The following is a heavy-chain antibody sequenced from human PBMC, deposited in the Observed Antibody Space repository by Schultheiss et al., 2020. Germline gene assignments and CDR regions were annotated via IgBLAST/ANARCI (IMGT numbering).Heavy chain of an antibody. CDR3: ARGYSSSWYIHDY. J-gene: IGHJ4*02. D-gene: IGHD6-13*01. CDR2: ISYDGSNK. Sequence: GSLRLSCAASGFTFSSYAMHWVRQAPGKGLEWVAVISYDGSNKYYADSVKGRYTISRDNSKNTLYLQMNSLRAEDTAVYYCARGYSSSWYIHDYWGQGTLVTVSS. V-gene: IGHV3-30-3*01. CDR1: GFTFSSYA.